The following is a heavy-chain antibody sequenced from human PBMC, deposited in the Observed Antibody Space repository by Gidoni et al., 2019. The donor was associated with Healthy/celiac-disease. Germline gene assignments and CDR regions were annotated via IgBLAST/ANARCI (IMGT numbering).Heavy chain of an antibody. J-gene: IGHJ4*02. Sequence: EGQLVESGGGVVQPGGSLRLSCAAAGCTFSSYWISWVRQAPGKGLEGVANIKHDGSDNYYVDSVKGRFTISRDNAKNSLYLHMNSLRAEATAVYYCARDLHSSGWAFDYWGQGTLVTVSS. D-gene: IGHD6-19*01. CDR1: GCTFSSYW. V-gene: IGHV3-7*01. CDR3: ARDLHSSGWAFDY. CDR2: IKHDGSDN.